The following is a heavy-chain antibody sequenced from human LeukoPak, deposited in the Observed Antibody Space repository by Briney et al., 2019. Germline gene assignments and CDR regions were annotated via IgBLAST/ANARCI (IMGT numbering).Heavy chain of an antibody. CDR2: LYYTGNT. V-gene: IGHV4-39*01. Sequence: PSETLSLTCTVTGGSISSSTYHWGWIRQPPGTGLEWIGSLYYTGNTYYNPSLKSRLTISVDTSKNQFSLNLHAVTAADTAVYFCARLTTVPADYWGQGILVTVSS. CDR1: GGSISSSTYH. J-gene: IGHJ4*02. CDR3: ARLTTVPADY. D-gene: IGHD4-17*01.